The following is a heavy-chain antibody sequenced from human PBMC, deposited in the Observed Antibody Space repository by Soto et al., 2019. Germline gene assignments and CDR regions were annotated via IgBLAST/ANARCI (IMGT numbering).Heavy chain of an antibody. J-gene: IGHJ6*02. D-gene: IGHD3-10*01. V-gene: IGHV4-61*01. CDR1: GGSVSSGSYY. CDR3: ARVLYYYGSGSYYNGAYGMDV. CDR2: INHSGST. Sequence: SETLSLTCTVSGGSVSSGSYYWSWIRQPPGKGLEWIGEINHSGSTNYNPSLKSRVTISVDTSKNQFSLKLSSVTAADTAVYYCARVLYYYGSGSYYNGAYGMDVWGQGTTVTVSS.